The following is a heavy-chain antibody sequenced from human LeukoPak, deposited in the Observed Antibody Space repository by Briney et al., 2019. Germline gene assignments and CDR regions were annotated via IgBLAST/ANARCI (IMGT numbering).Heavy chain of an antibody. V-gene: IGHV3-23*01. CDR2: SRGSGGDT. Sequence: GGSLXLSCAASGFTFSNYAMSWVRQAPGKGLEWVSASRGSGGDTFYADSVKGRFTISRDNYKNRLYMQMNSLRAEDTAVYYCAKCFNYYYFYMDVWGKGTTVTVSS. J-gene: IGHJ6*03. CDR3: AKCFNYYYFYMDV. CDR1: GFTFSNYA.